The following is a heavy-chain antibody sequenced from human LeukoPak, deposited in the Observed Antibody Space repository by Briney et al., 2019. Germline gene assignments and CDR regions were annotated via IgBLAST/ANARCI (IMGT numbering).Heavy chain of an antibody. CDR3: ARGGIAGDNWFDP. CDR1: GFSISSGYY. J-gene: IGHJ5*02. CDR2: IYISGST. D-gene: IGHD6-13*01. Sequence: PSETLSLTCAVSGFSISSGYYWGWIRQPPGRGLEWIGSIYISGSTYYNPYLKSRITISVDTSKNQFSLKLSSGTAADAAVNECARGGIAGDNWFDPWGQGTLVTVSS. V-gene: IGHV4-38-2*01.